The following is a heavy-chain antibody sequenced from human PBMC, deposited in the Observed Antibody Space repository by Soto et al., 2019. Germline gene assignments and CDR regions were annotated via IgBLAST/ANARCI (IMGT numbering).Heavy chain of an antibody. CDR2: INPNSGVT. D-gene: IGHD2-2*01. V-gene: IGHV1-2*02. Sequence: ASVKVSRKASGYTFTGYFIHWVRQAPGEGLEWVGYINPNSGVTKYAPRFLGRVTITRDTSIRTAYMDLNNLRSDDTAVYFCARGGGTILAPLPWGAGTLVTAPQ. CDR3: ARGGGTILAPLP. J-gene: IGHJ5*02. CDR1: GYTFTGYF.